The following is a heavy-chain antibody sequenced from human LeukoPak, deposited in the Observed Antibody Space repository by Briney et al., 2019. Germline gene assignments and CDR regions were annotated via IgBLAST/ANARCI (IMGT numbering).Heavy chain of an antibody. CDR2: ISGSGGST. D-gene: IGHD3-10*01. Sequence: PGGSLRLSCAASGFTFSSYAMSWVHQAPGKGLEWVSAISGSGGSTYYADSVKGRFTISRDNSKNTLYLQMNSLRAEDTAVYYCAKDRGSGSYYQERPFDYWGQGTLVTVSS. CDR3: AKDRGSGSYYQERPFDY. J-gene: IGHJ4*02. V-gene: IGHV3-23*01. CDR1: GFTFSSYA.